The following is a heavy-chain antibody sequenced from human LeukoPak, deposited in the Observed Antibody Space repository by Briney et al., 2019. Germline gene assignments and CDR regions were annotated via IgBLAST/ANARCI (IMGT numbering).Heavy chain of an antibody. Sequence: ASVKVSCKASGYTFTGFYIHWVRQAPGQGLEWMGWINPNSGGTNYAQKFQGRVTMTRDSSISTAYMELNRLSSDDTAVYYCATARDILTTISVGGFDYWGQGTLVTVSS. CDR3: ATARDILTTISVGGFDY. J-gene: IGHJ4*02. D-gene: IGHD5-12*01. CDR2: INPNSGGT. CDR1: GYTFTGFY. V-gene: IGHV1-2*02.